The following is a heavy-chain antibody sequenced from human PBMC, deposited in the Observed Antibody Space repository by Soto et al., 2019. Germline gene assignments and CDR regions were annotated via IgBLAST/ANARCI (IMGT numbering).Heavy chain of an antibody. Sequence: PSETLSLTCTSSGGSISSYYWSWIRPPPGKRLEWIGYIYYSGSTNYTPSLKSRVTISVDTSKNQFSLRLSSVTAADTAVYYCARAGEYSSGWSRIRYYGMDVWGQGTTVTVSS. D-gene: IGHD6-19*01. CDR3: ARAGEYSSGWSRIRYYGMDV. CDR1: GGSISSYY. V-gene: IGHV4-59*01. CDR2: IYYSGST. J-gene: IGHJ6*02.